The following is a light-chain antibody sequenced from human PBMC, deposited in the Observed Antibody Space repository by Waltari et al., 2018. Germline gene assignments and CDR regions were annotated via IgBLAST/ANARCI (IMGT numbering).Light chain of an antibody. CDR1: NIGSQN. J-gene: IGLJ2*01. CDR2: NAR. Sequence: YVLTQPPSVSVAPGETARISCGGNNIGSQNVYWYQQKAGQAPVLVVYNARDRPSGIPERFSGSNSGNTATLTISRVEAGDEADYYCQVWDTNSGEVFGGGTKVTVL. V-gene: IGLV3-21*02. CDR3: QVWDTNSGEV.